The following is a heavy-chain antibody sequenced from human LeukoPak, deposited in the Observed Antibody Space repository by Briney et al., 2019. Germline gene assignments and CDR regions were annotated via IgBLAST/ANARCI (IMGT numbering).Heavy chain of an antibody. V-gene: IGHV1-18*01. CDR3: ARAAVDYDILTGYYYNRWNWFDP. CDR1: GYTFTIYG. J-gene: IGHJ5*02. Sequence: ASVTVSCTASGYTFTIYGISWVRQAPGQGLEWMGWISAYNGNTNYAQKLRGRVTMTTDTSTSTAYMELRSLRSDDTAVYYCARAAVDYDILTGYYYNRWNWFDPWGQGTLVTVSS. D-gene: IGHD3-9*01. CDR2: ISAYNGNT.